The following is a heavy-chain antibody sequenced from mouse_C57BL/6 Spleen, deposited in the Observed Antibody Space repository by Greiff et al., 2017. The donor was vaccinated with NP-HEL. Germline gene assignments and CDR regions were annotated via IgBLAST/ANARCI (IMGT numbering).Heavy chain of an antibody. CDR3: ARAGGSTMVSGGGVAY. Sequence: QVQLQQSGAELVKPGASVKLSCKASGYTFTSYWMHWVKQRPGQGLEWIGMIHPNSGSTNYNEKFKSKATLTVDKSSSTAYMQLSSLTSEDSAVYYCARAGGSTMVSGGGVAYWGQGTLVTVSA. D-gene: IGHD2-1*01. V-gene: IGHV1-64*01. CDR2: IHPNSGST. J-gene: IGHJ3*01. CDR1: GYTFTSYW.